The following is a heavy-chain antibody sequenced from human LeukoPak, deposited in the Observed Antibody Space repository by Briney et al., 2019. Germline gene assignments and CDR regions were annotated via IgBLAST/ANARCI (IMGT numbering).Heavy chain of an antibody. CDR1: GDSIREYY. D-gene: IGHD6-13*01. Sequence: SETLSLTCTVSGDSIREYYWSWIRQPPGKGLEWIGYVFYGGSTNYNPSLKSRVTTSVDTSKNQLSLKLSSVTAADTAVYYCARDLRSSSWSYYFDYWGQGTLVTVSS. CDR3: ARDLRSSSWSYYFDY. CDR2: VFYGGST. J-gene: IGHJ4*02. V-gene: IGHV4-59*01.